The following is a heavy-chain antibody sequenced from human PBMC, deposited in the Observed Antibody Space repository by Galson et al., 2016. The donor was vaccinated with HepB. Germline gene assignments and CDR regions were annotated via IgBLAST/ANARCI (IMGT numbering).Heavy chain of an antibody. Sequence: SLRLSCAASGFTFSRYGMHWVRQAPGQGLESVAFIWYDGSNKYYADSVKGRFTISRDNSKNTLYLQLNSLRAEDTAVYYCAREHPGIAAAILDYWGQGTLVTVSS. CDR1: GFTFSRYG. CDR3: AREHPGIAAAILDY. D-gene: IGHD6-25*01. V-gene: IGHV3-33*01. CDR2: IWYDGSNK. J-gene: IGHJ4*02.